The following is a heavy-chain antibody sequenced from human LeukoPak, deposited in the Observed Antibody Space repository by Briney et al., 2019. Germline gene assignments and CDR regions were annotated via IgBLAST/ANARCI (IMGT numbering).Heavy chain of an antibody. CDR1: GFTVSSNY. V-gene: IGHV3-66*01. D-gene: IGHD1-26*01. J-gene: IGHJ4*02. CDR2: IYSGGST. Sequence: GGSLRLSCAASGFTVSSNYMSWVRQAPGKGLEWVSVIYSGGSTYYADSVKGRFTISRDNAKNSLYLQMNSLRAEDTAVYYCASSELESYPYYFDCWGQGTLVTVSS. CDR3: ASSELESYPYYFDC.